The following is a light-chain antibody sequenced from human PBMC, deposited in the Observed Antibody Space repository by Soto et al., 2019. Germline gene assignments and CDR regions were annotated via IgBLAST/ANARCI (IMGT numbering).Light chain of an antibody. V-gene: IGKV3-20*01. CDR3: QQYGSSGK. CDR2: GVS. CDR1: QSVSSN. Sequence: EIVMTQSPATLSVSPGERATLSCRASQSVSSNLAWYQQKPGQAPRLLIYGVSTRATGIPDRFSGSGSGTDFTLTISRLEPEDFAVYYCQQYGSSGKFGQGTKVDIK. J-gene: IGKJ1*01.